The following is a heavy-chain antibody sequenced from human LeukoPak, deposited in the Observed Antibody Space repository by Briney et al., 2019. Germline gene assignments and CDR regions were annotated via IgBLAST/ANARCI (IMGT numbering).Heavy chain of an antibody. J-gene: IGHJ4*02. CDR3: ARFIAAPYYFDY. Sequence: GGSLRLSCAASGFTVSSNYMSWVRQAPGKGLEWVSIIYSGGSTFYADSVKGRFTISRDNSKNTLYLQMNSLRAEDTAVYYCARFIAAPYYFDYWGRGTLVTVSS. D-gene: IGHD6-13*01. CDR2: IYSGGST. V-gene: IGHV3-53*01. CDR1: GFTVSSNY.